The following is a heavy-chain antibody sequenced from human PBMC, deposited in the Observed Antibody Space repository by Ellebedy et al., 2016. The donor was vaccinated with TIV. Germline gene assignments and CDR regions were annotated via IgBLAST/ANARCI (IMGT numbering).Heavy chain of an antibody. D-gene: IGHD6-19*01. CDR2: ISYDGSNK. CDR3: ARAPAAPHVPIQNIAVAGAANDY. CDR1: GFTFSSYA. V-gene: IGHV3-30-3*01. Sequence: GGSLRLXXAASGFTFSSYAMHWVRQAPGKGLEWVAVISYDGSNKYYADSVKGRFTISRDNSKNTLYLQMNSLRAEDTAVYYCARAPAAPHVPIQNIAVAGAANDYWGQGTLVTVSS. J-gene: IGHJ4*02.